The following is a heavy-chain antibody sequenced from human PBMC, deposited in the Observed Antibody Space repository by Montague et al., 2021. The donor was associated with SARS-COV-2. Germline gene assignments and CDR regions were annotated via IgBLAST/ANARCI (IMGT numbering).Heavy chain of an antibody. CDR3: ARDRAHSISSGGGGYYYYYTMDV. D-gene: IGHD6-6*01. V-gene: IGHV3-53*01. CDR2: IYTDGTS. J-gene: IGHJ6*02. Sequence: SLRLSCAASGFTVSSNYMTWVRQAPGKGLEWVSVIYTDGTSHYADSVKGRFTISTDNSKNTLFLQMNSLRADDTAVYYCARDRAHSISSGGGGYYYYYTMDVWGQGTTVTVSS. CDR1: GFTVSSNY.